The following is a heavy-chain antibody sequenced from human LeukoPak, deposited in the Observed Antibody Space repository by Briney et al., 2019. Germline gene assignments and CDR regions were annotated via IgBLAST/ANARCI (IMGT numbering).Heavy chain of an antibody. D-gene: IGHD3-16*01. CDR3: AKVGLRLGESPWFDP. CDR1: GFTFSSYA. V-gene: IGHV3-23*01. CDR2: ISGSGGST. Sequence: GGSLRLSCAASGFTFSSYAMSWVRQAPGKGLEWVSAISGSGGSTYYADSVKGQFTISRDNSKNTLYLQMNSLRAEDTAVYYCAKVGLRLGESPWFDPWGQGTLVTVSS. J-gene: IGHJ5*02.